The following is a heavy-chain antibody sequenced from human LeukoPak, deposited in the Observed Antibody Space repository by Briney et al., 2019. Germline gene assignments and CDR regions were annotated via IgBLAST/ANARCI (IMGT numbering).Heavy chain of an antibody. CDR2: ISSSSYI. CDR1: GFTFSSYS. Sequence: GGSLRLSCAASGFTFSSYSMNWVRQAPGKGLEWVSSISSSSYIYYADSVKGRFTISRDNAKNSLYLQMNSLRAEDTAVYYCAIDSGDSSGWYGMDYYYYYGMDVWGQGTTVTVSS. J-gene: IGHJ6*02. V-gene: IGHV3-21*01. D-gene: IGHD6-19*01. CDR3: AIDSGDSSGWYGMDYYYYYGMDV.